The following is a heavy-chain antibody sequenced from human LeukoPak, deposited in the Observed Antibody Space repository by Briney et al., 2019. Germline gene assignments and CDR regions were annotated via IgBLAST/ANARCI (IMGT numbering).Heavy chain of an antibody. CDR1: GFTFSNYW. CDR2: VNRDGSEK. V-gene: IGHV3-7*05. CDR3: ARRLTYFDF. Sequence: PGGSLRLSCAASGFTFSNYWMSWVRQAPGKGLEWVANVNRDGSEKYYVDSVKGRFTISRDNAKNLMFLQMNSLRAEDTAVYYCARRLTYFDFWGQGTLVTVSS. J-gene: IGHJ4*02.